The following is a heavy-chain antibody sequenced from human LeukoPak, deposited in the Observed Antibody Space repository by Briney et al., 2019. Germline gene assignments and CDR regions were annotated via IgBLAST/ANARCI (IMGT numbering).Heavy chain of an antibody. CDR2: ISGNNDNP. J-gene: IGHJ4*02. V-gene: IGHV1-18*01. D-gene: IGHD2-2*01. CDR1: GYTFSNFG. Sequence: ASVKVSSTASGYTFSNFGINWVRQAPGQGLEWMGWISGNNDNPNYGQKFQGRFTVTTDSSTNTAYMELTNLRFDDTAVYYCARDRTSTDDYWGQGTLVTVSS. CDR3: ARDRTSTDDY.